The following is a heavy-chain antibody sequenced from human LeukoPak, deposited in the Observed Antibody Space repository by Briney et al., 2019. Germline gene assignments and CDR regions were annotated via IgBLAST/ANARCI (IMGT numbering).Heavy chain of an antibody. D-gene: IGHD3-22*01. CDR3: TTDKPELYYYDSSGSYYFDY. CDR2: IKSKSDGGTT. V-gene: IGHV3-15*01. CDR1: GFTFSNAW. J-gene: IGHJ4*02. Sequence: PGGSLRLSCAASGFTFSNAWMSWVRQAPGKGLEWVGRIKSKSDGGTTDYAAPVKGRFTISRDDSKNTLYLQMSSLKTGDTAVYYCTTDKPELYYYDSSGSYYFDYWGQGTLVTVSS.